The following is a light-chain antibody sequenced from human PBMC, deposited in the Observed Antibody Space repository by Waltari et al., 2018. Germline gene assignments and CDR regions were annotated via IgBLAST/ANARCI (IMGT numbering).Light chain of an antibody. J-gene: IGKJ2*01. Sequence: DIQMTQSPSTLSASVADRVTITCRASQSISNWLAWYQQKPGKAPNLLIYKASILKSGVPSRFSGSGSGTQFTLTINSLQPGDFATYYCQQYNTYSSFGQGTKLEIK. V-gene: IGKV1-5*03. CDR1: QSISNW. CDR3: QQYNTYSS. CDR2: KAS.